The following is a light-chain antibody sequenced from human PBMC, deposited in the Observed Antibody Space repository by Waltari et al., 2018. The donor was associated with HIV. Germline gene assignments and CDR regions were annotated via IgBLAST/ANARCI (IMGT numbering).Light chain of an antibody. CDR1: KLGNKF. Sequence: SYELTQPPSVSVSPGQTASITCPGAKLGNKFVSWYQQKPGQSPVLVIYKDTKRPSGSPERFSGSNSGNTATLTISGTQAMDEADYYCQAWDTITEFYVFGTGTKVTVL. CDR3: QAWDTITEFYV. J-gene: IGLJ1*01. V-gene: IGLV3-1*01. CDR2: KDT.